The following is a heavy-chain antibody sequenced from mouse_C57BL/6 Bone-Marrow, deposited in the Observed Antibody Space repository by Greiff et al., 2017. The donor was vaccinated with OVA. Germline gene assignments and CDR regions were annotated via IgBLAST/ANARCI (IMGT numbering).Heavy chain of an antibody. CDR2: INPNYGTT. J-gene: IGHJ2*01. V-gene: IGHV1-39*01. D-gene: IGHD2-10*01. Sequence: EVQRVESGPELVKPGASVKISCKASGYSFTDYNMNWVKQSNGQSLEWIGVINPNYGTTSYNQKFKGKATLTVDQSSSTAYMQLNSLTSEDSAVSYGASSYSGVGDFAYWGQGTTLTVSA. CDR1: GYSFTDYN. CDR3: ASSYSGVGDFAY.